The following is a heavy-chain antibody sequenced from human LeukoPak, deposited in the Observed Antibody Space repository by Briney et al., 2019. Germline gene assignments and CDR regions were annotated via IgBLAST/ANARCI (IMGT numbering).Heavy chain of an antibody. CDR1: GFTFSSYA. CDR2: ISGSGGST. D-gene: IGHD2-2*01. Sequence: GGSLRLSXAASGFTFSSYAMSWVRQAPGKGLEWVSAISGSGGSTYYADSVKGWFTISRDNSKNTLYLQMNSLRAEDTAVYYCAKDPPKFYCSSTSCYDYWGQGTLVTVSS. V-gene: IGHV3-23*01. CDR3: AKDPPKFYCSSTSCYDY. J-gene: IGHJ4*02.